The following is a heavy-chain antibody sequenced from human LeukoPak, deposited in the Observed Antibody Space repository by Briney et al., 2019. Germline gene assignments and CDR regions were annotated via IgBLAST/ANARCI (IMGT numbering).Heavy chain of an antibody. CDR1: GFTVSSNY. Sequence: GGSLRLSCAASGFTVSSNYMSWVRQAPGKGLEWVSVIYSGGSTYYADSVKGRFTITRDNSKNTLYLQMNSLRAEDTAVYYCAGSDYYGSVFDYWGQGTLVTVSS. D-gene: IGHD3-10*01. V-gene: IGHV3-53*01. J-gene: IGHJ4*02. CDR3: AGSDYYGSVFDY. CDR2: IYSGGST.